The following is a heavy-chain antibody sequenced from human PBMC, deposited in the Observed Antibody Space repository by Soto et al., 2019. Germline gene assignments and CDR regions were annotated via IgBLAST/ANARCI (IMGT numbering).Heavy chain of an antibody. V-gene: IGHV1-69*02. CDR2: IIPILGIA. CDR1: GGTVSYYT. J-gene: IGHJ4*02. D-gene: IGHD4-17*01. Sequence: QVQLVQSGAEVKKPGSSVKVSCKASGGTVSYYTISWVRQAPGQGLEWMGRIIPILGIANYAQKFQGRVTITADKSPSTVYMELSSLRSEDTAVYYCASTYGGNSYWGQGTLVTVSS. CDR3: ASTYGGNSY.